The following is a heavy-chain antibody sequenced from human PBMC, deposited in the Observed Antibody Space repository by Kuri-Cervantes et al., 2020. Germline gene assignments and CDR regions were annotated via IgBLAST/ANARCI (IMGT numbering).Heavy chain of an antibody. J-gene: IGHJ5*02. Sequence: GESLKISCAASGFTFSSYAMSWVRQAPGKGLEWVSAISGSGGSTYYADSVKGRFTISGDNAKNSLYLQMNSLRAEDTAVYYCARGKQRGDTSGLGWFDPWGQGTLVTVSS. D-gene: IGHD5-18*01. V-gene: IGHV3-23*01. CDR3: ARGKQRGDTSGLGWFDP. CDR1: GFTFSSYA. CDR2: ISGSGGST.